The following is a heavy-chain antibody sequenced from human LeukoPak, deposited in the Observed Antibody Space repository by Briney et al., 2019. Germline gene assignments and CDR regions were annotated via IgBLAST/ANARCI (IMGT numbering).Heavy chain of an antibody. CDR1: GYSISSGYY. Sequence: SETLSLTCTVSGYSISSGYYWGWIRQPPGKGLEWIGSIYHSGSTNYNPSLKSRVTISVDTSKNQFSLKLSSVTAADTAVYYCARRPPPPSTIAGYYYYYYMDVWGKGTTVTISS. J-gene: IGHJ6*03. CDR3: ARRPPPPSTIAGYYYYYYMDV. CDR2: IYHSGST. D-gene: IGHD1-1*01. V-gene: IGHV4-38-2*02.